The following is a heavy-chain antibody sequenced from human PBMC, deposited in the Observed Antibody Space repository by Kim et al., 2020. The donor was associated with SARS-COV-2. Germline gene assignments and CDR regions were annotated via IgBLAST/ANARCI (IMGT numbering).Heavy chain of an antibody. D-gene: IGHD3-10*01. CDR3: ASITMVRGVMDAFDI. V-gene: IGHV4-31*03. J-gene: IGHJ3*02. Sequence: SETLSLTCTVSGGSISSGGYYWSWIRQHPGKGLEWIGYIYYSGSTYYNPSLKSRVTISVDTSKNQFSLKLSSVTAADTAVYYCASITMVRGVMDAFDIWGQGTMVTVSS. CDR1: GGSISSGGYY. CDR2: IYYSGST.